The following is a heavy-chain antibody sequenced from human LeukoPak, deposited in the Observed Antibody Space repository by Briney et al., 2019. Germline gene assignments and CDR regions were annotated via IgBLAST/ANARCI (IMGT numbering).Heavy chain of an antibody. CDR1: GFTVSSNY. Sequence: GGSLRLSCAASGFTVSSNYMSWVRQAPGKGLEWVSVIYSGGSTYYADSVKGRFTISRDNSKNTLYLQMNSLRAEDTAVYYCARGESPQWGWRFDYWGQGTLVTVSS. D-gene: IGHD1-26*01. CDR2: IYSGGST. J-gene: IGHJ4*02. V-gene: IGHV3-53*01. CDR3: ARGESPQWGWRFDY.